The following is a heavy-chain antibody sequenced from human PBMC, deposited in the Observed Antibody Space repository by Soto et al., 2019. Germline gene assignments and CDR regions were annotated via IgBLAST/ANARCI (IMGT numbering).Heavy chain of an antibody. V-gene: IGHV3-23*01. CDR1: GFIFSSYA. D-gene: IGHD5-18*01. Sequence: GGSLRLSCAASGFIFSSYAMSWVRQAPGKGLEWVSAISGSGGSTYYAESVKGRFTISRDNSKNTLHLQMNSRRAEDTAEYYCAKVDTAMVRGRYYFDYWGQGTLVTVSS. J-gene: IGHJ4*02. CDR2: ISGSGGST. CDR3: AKVDTAMVRGRYYFDY.